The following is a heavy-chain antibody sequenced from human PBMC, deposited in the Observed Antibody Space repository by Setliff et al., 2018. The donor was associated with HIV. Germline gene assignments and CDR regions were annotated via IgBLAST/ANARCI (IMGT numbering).Heavy chain of an antibody. CDR1: GFTFSSSE. J-gene: IGHJ5*01. CDR3: ARGWFDS. Sequence: GGSLRLSCAASGFTFSSSEMNWVRQAPGKGLEWVSYISSSSNTIYYADSVKGRFTISRDNAKNSLYLQMNSLRAEDTAVYYCARGWFDSWGQGTLVNVSS. V-gene: IGHV3-48*03. CDR2: ISSSSNTI.